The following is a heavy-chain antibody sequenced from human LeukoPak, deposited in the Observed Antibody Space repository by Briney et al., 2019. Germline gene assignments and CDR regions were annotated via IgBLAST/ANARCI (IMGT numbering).Heavy chain of an antibody. CDR3: ASSDHDYVWGTAPYDY. V-gene: IGHV4-39*01. CDR2: IYYSGST. Sequence: SSETLSLTCTVSGGSISSSSYYWGWIRQPPGKGLEWIGSIYYSGSTYYNPSLKSRVTISVDTSKNQFSLKLSSVTAADTAVYYCASSDHDYVWGTAPYDYWGQGTLVTVSS. CDR1: GGSISSSSYY. J-gene: IGHJ4*02. D-gene: IGHD3-16*01.